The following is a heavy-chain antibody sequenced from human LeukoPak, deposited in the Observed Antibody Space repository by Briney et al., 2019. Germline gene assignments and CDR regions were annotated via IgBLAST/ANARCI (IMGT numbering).Heavy chain of an antibody. J-gene: IGHJ4*02. Sequence: GGSLRLSCAASGFTFSSYAMSWVRQAPGKGLEWVSAISGSGGSTYYADSVKGRFTISRDNSKNTLYLQMNSLRAEDTAVYYCAKAEYYYGSSGYWDYWGQGTLVTVPS. CDR1: GFTFSSYA. V-gene: IGHV3-23*01. CDR2: ISGSGGST. CDR3: AKAEYYYGSSGYWDY. D-gene: IGHD3-22*01.